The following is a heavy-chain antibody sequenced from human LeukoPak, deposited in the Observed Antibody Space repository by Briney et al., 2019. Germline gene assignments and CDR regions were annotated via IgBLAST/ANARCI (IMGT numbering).Heavy chain of an antibody. J-gene: IGHJ6*03. D-gene: IGHD6-13*01. CDR3: ARGSYSSSWYDPYYYYMDV. Sequence: GSLRLSCAASGFTFRTFAMRWVRQAPGKGLEWIGYIYYSGSTNYNPSLKSRVTISVDTSKNQFSLKLSSVTAADTAVYYCARGSYSSSWYDPYYYYMDVWGKGTTVTVSS. V-gene: IGHV4-59*01. CDR2: IYYSGST. CDR1: GFTFRTFA.